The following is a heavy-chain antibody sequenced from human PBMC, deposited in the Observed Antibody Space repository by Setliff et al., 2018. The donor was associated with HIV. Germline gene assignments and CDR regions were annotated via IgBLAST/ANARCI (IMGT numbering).Heavy chain of an antibody. J-gene: IGHJ2*01. CDR2: ISAYNGNT. CDR1: GYTFTNYG. CDR3: ARYDDSSGHYWYFDL. Sequence: ASVKVSCKASGYTFTNYGISWVRQAPGQGLEWMGWISAYNGNTNYAQKLQGRDTMTTDTSTSTAYMELRSLRSDDTAVYYCARYDDSSGHYWYFDLWGRGTLVTVSS. D-gene: IGHD3-22*01. V-gene: IGHV1-18*01.